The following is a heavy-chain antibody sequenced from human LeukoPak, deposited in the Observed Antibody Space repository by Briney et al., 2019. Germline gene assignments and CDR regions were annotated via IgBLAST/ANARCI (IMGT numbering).Heavy chain of an antibody. CDR1: GGSFSGYY. V-gene: IGHV4-34*01. CDR2: INHSGST. CDR3: ARDPRKHITMIVGGYDY. Sequence: SETLSLTCAVYGGSFSGYYWSWIRQPPGKGLEWIGEINHSGSTNYNPSLKSRVTISVDTSKNQFSLKLSSVTAADTAVYYCARDPRKHITMIVGGYDYWGQGTLVTVSS. J-gene: IGHJ4*02. D-gene: IGHD3-22*01.